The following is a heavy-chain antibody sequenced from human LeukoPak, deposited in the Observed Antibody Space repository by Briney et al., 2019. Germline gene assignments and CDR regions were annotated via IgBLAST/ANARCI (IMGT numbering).Heavy chain of an antibody. CDR1: GYTFTGYY. CDR2: INPNSGGT. Sequence: ASVKVSCKASGYTFTGYYMHWVRQAPGQGLEWMGWINPNSGGTNYAQKFQGRVTMTRDTSISTAYMELSRLRSDDTAVYYCXXXXXPRTYYYDSSGYRDFDYWGQGTLVTVSS. CDR3: XXXXXPRTYYYDSSGYRDFDY. J-gene: IGHJ4*02. D-gene: IGHD3-22*01. V-gene: IGHV1-2*02.